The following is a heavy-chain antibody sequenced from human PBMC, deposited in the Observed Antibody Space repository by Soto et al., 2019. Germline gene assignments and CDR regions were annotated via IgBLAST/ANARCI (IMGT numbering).Heavy chain of an antibody. CDR3: ARDSYSSSSHYYYGMDV. D-gene: IGHD6-6*01. CDR2: IIPIFGTA. Sequence: QVQLVQSGAEVKKPGSSVKVSCKASGGTFSSYAISWVRQAPGQGLEWMGGIIPIFGTANYAQTFQGRVTITADESTSTAYMELSSLRSEDTAVYYCARDSYSSSSHYYYGMDVWGQGTTVTVSS. J-gene: IGHJ6*02. CDR1: GGTFSSYA. V-gene: IGHV1-69*01.